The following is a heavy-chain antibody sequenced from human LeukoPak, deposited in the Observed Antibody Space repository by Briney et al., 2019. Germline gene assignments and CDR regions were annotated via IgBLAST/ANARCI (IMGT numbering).Heavy chain of an antibody. V-gene: IGHV3-30*03. CDR2: ISYDGIDK. CDR1: GFTFSSYA. J-gene: IGHJ4*02. CDR3: ATYRQVLLPFES. Sequence: GGSLRLSCAASGFTFSSYAMHWVRQTPGKGLEWVAVISYDGIDKYYADSVKGRFTISRDNSKNTLYLQMNSLRAEDTAIYYCATYRQVLLPFESWGQGTLVTVSS. D-gene: IGHD2-8*02.